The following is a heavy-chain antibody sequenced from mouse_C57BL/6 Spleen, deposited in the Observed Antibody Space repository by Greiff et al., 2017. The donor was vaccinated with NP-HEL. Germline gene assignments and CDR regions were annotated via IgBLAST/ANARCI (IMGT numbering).Heavy chain of an antibody. CDR1: GYTFTDYE. D-gene: IGHD3-3*01. CDR2: IDPETGGT. Sequence: QVQLKESGAELVWPGASVTLSCKASGYTFTDYEMHWVKQTPVHGLEWIGAIDPETGGTAYNQKFKGKAILTADTSSSTAYMELRSLTSEDSPVYYCTNGTGPLLDYWGQGTTLPVSS. CDR3: TNGTGPLLDY. J-gene: IGHJ2*01. V-gene: IGHV1-15*01.